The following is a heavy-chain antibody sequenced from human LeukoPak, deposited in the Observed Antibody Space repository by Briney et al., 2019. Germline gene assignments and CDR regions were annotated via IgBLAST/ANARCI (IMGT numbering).Heavy chain of an antibody. CDR3: ARPNTYDVGNNAFDI. V-gene: IGHV4-59*01. CDR2: IYYSGST. J-gene: IGHJ3*02. CDR1: GGSMSRYY. Sequence: SETLSLTCTVSGGSMSRYYWTWIRQSPGKELERIGYIYYSGSTHYNPSLKSRVTMSVDTSKSQFSLKLSSVTAADTAVYYCARPNTYDVGNNAFDIWGQGTMVTVSS. D-gene: IGHD2/OR15-2a*01.